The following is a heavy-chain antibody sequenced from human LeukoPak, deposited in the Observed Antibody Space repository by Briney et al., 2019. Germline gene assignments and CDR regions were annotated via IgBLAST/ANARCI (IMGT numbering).Heavy chain of an antibody. CDR3: ARDLRYCSGGSCSRYYYYGMDV. Sequence: GASVKVSCKASGYTFTSYGISWVRQAPGQGLEWMGWISAYNGNTNYAQKLQGRVTMTTDTSTSTAYMELRSLRSDDTAVYYCARDLRYCSGGSCSRYYYYGMDVWGQGTTVTVSS. D-gene: IGHD2-15*01. V-gene: IGHV1-18*01. CDR2: ISAYNGNT. CDR1: GYTFTSYG. J-gene: IGHJ6*02.